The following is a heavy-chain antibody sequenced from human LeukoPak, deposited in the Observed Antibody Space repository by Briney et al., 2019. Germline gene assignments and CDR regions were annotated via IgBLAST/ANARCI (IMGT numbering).Heavy chain of an antibody. CDR1: GGSISSGDYY. CDR3: ATESRRGYSYGQPTYIDY. V-gene: IGHV4-30-4*01. CDR2: IYYSGST. J-gene: IGHJ4*02. D-gene: IGHD5-18*01. Sequence: SETLFLTCTVSGGSISSGDYYWSWIRQPPGKGLEWIGYIYYSGSTYYNPSLKSRVTISVDTSKNQFSLKLSSVTAADTAVYYCATESRRGYSYGQPTYIDYWGQGTLVTVSS.